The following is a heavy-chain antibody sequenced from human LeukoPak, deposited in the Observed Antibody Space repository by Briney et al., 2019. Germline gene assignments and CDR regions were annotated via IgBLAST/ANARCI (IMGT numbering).Heavy chain of an antibody. CDR1: GGSMSGYY. V-gene: IGHV4-59*08. CDR3: ARRRYTSGYLDY. CDR2: IFYTGST. J-gene: IGHJ4*02. Sequence: SETLSLTCTVSGGSMSGYYWSWIRQPPGKGLEWVAYIFYTGSTNYNPSLKSRVTISLDTSKNQFSLKLTSVTAADTAVYYCARRRYTSGYLDYWGQGTLVTVSS. D-gene: IGHD3-22*01.